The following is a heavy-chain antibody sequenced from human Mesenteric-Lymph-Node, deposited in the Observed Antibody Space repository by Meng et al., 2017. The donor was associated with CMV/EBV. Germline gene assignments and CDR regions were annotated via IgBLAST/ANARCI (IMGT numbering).Heavy chain of an antibody. CDR3: ASCFIGTSCSIDY. CDR2: IKQDGSEK. D-gene: IGHD2-2*01. Sequence: GESLKISCAASGFTFSSYWMSWVRQAPGKGLEWVANIKQDGSEKYYVDSVKGRFTISRDNAKNSLYLQMNSLRAEDTAVYYCASCFIGTSCSIDYWGQGTLVTVSS. CDR1: GFTFSSYW. J-gene: IGHJ4*02. V-gene: IGHV3-7*01.